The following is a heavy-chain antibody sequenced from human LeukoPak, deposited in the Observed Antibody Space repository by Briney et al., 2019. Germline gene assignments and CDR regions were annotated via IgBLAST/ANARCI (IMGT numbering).Heavy chain of an antibody. CDR3: ARGKGVVPAARGWFDY. J-gene: IGHJ4*02. V-gene: IGHV4-34*01. D-gene: IGHD2-2*01. Sequence: SETLSLTCAVYGGSFSGYHWSWIRQPPGKGLEWIGEINHSGSTNYNPSLKSRVTISVDTSKNQFSLKLSSVTAADTAVYYCARGKGVVPAARGWFDYWGQGTLVTVSS. CDR1: GGSFSGYH. CDR2: INHSGST.